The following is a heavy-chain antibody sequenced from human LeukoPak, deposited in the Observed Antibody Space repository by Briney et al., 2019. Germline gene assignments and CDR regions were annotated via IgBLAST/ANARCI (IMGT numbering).Heavy chain of an antibody. CDR2: TYTSGST. CDR3: ARCWYSSGWGYYYYYMDV. CDR1: GGSISSYY. Sequence: PSETLSLTCTVSGGSISSYYWSWIRQPAGKGLEWIGRTYTSGSTNYNPSLKSRVTMSVDTSKNQFSLKLSSVTAADTAVYYCARCWYSSGWGYYYYYMDVWGKGTTVTISS. D-gene: IGHD6-19*01. J-gene: IGHJ6*03. V-gene: IGHV4-4*07.